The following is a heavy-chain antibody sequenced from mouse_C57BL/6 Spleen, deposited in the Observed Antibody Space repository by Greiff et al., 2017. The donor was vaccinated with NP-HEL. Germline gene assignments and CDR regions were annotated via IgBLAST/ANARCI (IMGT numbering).Heavy chain of an antibody. CDR1: GYSITSGYY. V-gene: IGHV3-6*01. D-gene: IGHD3-2*02. J-gene: IGHJ3*01. CDR3: ARRTAQASWFAY. Sequence: EVQLVESGPGLVKPSQSLSLTCSVTGYSITSGYYWNWIRQFPGNKLEWMGYISYDGSNNYNPSLKNRISITRDTSKNQFFLKLNSVTTEDTATYYCARRTAQASWFAYWGQGTLVTVSA. CDR2: ISYDGSN.